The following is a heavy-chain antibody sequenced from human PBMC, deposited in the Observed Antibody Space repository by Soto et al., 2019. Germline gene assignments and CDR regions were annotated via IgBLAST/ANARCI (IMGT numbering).Heavy chain of an antibody. CDR1: GDSISSSTYY. Sequence: QLQLQESGPGLVKPSETLSLTCTVSGDSISSSTYYWGWIRQPPGKGLEWIGSINYSGSTYYNPSPRRRVAISGETSSNHCSLKLSSVTAADTAVYYCARRMSGSYSDYWGQGTLVTVSS. CDR3: ARRMSGSYSDY. J-gene: IGHJ4*02. V-gene: IGHV4-39*01. D-gene: IGHD1-26*01. CDR2: INYSGST.